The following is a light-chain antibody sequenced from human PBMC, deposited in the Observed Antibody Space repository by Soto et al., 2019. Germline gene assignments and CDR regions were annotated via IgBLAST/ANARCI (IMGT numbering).Light chain of an antibody. J-gene: IGKJ5*01. V-gene: IGKV3-15*01. CDR1: QSVSSN. CDR3: QQVNSFPST. Sequence: EIVMTQSPGTLSVSPGERATLSCRASQSVSSNLAWYQQKPGQAPRLLIYGASTRATGIPARLSGRGSGTEFTLTISSLQSEDFATYYCQQVNSFPSTFGQGTRLEIK. CDR2: GAS.